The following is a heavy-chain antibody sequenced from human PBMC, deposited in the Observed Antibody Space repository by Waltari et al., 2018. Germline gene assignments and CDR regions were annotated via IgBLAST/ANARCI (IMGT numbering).Heavy chain of an antibody. CDR2: IYYNVGN. J-gene: IGHJ4*01. V-gene: IGHV4-39*01. CDR1: GASISSSAYY. Sequence: QPQLQESGPGLVKPSETLSLTCTVSGASISSSAYYWGWIRQPPGKGLEWIGNIYYNVGNYEHPALNSRVTISVDTSKNQVSLRLNSVTAADTAVYYCGSSPSQGTEWRSPIYYWGQGALVTVSS. D-gene: IGHD3-3*01. CDR3: GSSPSQGTEWRSPIYY.